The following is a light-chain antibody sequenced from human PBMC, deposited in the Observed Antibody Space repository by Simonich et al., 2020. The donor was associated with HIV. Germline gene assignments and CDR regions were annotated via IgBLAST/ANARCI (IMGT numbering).Light chain of an antibody. CDR1: SSNIGSNT. V-gene: IGLV1-44*01. J-gene: IGLJ3*02. CDR2: NKN. Sequence: QSVLTQPPSASGTPGQRVTISCSGSSSNIGSNTVNWYQQLPGTAPKLLIYNKNQRPSGVPDRVSGSKSGTSASLAISGLQSEDEADYYCAAWDDSLNGWVFGGGTKLTVL. CDR3: AAWDDSLNGWV.